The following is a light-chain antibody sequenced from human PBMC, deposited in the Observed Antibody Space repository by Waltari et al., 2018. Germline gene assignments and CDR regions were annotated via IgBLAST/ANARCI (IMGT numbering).Light chain of an antibody. CDR3: QHYVRLPAT. J-gene: IGKJ1*01. CDR2: AAS. Sequence: EIVLTRSAGTLSLSPGECATTSCRASQSVGRSLAWYQQKPGQAPRRLIFAASRRATGIPDRFSGSGSGTDFSLSISRLEPEDLAVYYCQHYVRLPATFGQGTKVEIK. CDR1: QSVGRS. V-gene: IGKV3-20*01.